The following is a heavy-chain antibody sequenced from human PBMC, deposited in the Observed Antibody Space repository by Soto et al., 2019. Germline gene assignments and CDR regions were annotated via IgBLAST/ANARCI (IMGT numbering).Heavy chain of an antibody. Sequence: QVQLQESGPGLVKPSQTLSLTCTLSGGSISSGDYYWSWIRHPPGKGMEWIGNIDYSGRTNYNPSLKRRLKISLDTSNNHFFLKLTSVTAADTAVYYCARMGLQVGELSRNGFDPWGQGTLVTVSS. D-gene: IGHD3-16*02. CDR2: IDYSGRT. CDR3: ARMGLQVGELSRNGFDP. V-gene: IGHV4-31*03. J-gene: IGHJ5*02. CDR1: GGSISSGDYY.